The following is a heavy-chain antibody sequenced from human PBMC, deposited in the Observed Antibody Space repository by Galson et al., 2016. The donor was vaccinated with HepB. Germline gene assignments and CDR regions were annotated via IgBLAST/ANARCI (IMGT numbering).Heavy chain of an antibody. J-gene: IGHJ3*02. Sequence: LRLSCAASGFTFSSCAMNWVRQAPGKGLEWVSEISGSTTTIYYADSVRGRFTISRDTAKNSLYLQMNSLRDEDTAVYYCARAGDRWLVLARDVFYIWGQGTMVTVSS. D-gene: IGHD6-19*01. V-gene: IGHV3-48*02. CDR2: ISGSTTTI. CDR3: ARAGDRWLVLARDVFYI. CDR1: GFTFSSCA.